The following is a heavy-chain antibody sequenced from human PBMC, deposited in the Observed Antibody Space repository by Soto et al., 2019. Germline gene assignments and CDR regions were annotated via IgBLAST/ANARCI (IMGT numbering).Heavy chain of an antibody. Sequence: GGSMRLSCTASGFTFGDYAMSWFRQAQGKGLEWVGFIRSKAYGGTTEYAASVKGRFTISRDDSKSIAYLQMNSLKTEDTAVYYCTRKTTSRYNWFDPWGQGTLVTVSS. CDR1: GFTFGDYA. CDR2: IRSKAYGGTT. D-gene: IGHD4-4*01. V-gene: IGHV3-49*03. J-gene: IGHJ5*02. CDR3: TRKTTSRYNWFDP.